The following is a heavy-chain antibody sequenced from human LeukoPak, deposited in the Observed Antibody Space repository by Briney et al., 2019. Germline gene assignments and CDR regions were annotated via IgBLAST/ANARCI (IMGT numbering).Heavy chain of an antibody. CDR1: GFTFSSYG. V-gene: IGHV3-30*03. CDR3: ARIRESLGLGAFDI. D-gene: IGHD7-27*01. CDR2: ISYDGSNN. Sequence: PGRSLRLSCAASGFTFSSYGMHWVRQAPGKGLEWVALISYDGSNNHYADSVKGRFTISRDNAKNTLYLQMNSLRAEDSALYYCARIRESLGLGAFDIWGQGTMVTVSS. J-gene: IGHJ3*02.